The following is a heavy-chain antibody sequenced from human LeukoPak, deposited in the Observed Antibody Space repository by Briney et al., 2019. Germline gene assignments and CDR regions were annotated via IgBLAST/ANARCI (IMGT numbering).Heavy chain of an antibody. CDR3: ARTLPRFDP. Sequence: PSETLSLTCAVYGGSFSGYYWSWIRQPPGKGLEWIGEINHSGSTNYNPSLKSRVTISVDTSKNQFSLKLSSVTAADTAVYYCARTLPRFDPWGQGTLVTVSS. V-gene: IGHV4-34*01. J-gene: IGHJ5*02. CDR2: INHSGST. CDR1: GGSFSGYY.